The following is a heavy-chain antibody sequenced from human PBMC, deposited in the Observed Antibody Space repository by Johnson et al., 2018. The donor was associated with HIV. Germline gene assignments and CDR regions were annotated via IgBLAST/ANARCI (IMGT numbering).Heavy chain of an antibody. J-gene: IGHJ3*02. CDR2: ISYDGSNK. D-gene: IGHD6-19*01. V-gene: IGHV3-30-3*01. CDR1: GFTFTSFA. Sequence: QVQLVESGGGVVQPGRSLRLSCAASGFTFTSFAMHWVRQAPGKGLEWVAFISYDGSNKYYADSVKGRFTISRDNSKNTLYLQMNSLRAEDTAVYYCARAGAVGFDAFDIWGQGTMVTVSS. CDR3: ARAGAVGFDAFDI.